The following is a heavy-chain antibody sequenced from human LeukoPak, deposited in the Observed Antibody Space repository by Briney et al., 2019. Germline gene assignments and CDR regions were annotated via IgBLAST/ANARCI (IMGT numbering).Heavy chain of an antibody. CDR3: ARNRGGPSYFDY. J-gene: IGHJ4*02. CDR2: ISTSSSYI. V-gene: IGHV3-21*01. CDR1: GFTFNGYS. Sequence: KPGGSLRLSCTASGFTFNGYSMNWVRQAPGKGLEWVSSISTSSSYIYYADSVKGRFTISRNNPKNSLYLQMNSLRAEDTAVYYCARNRGGPSYFDYWDQGTLVTVSS. D-gene: IGHD4-23*01.